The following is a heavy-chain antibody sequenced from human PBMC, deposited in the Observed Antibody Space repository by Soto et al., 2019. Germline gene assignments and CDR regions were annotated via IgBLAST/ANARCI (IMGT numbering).Heavy chain of an antibody. Sequence: QVQLVQSGAEVKKPGSSVKVSCKASGGTFSSYTISWVRQAPGQGLEWMGRIIPILGIANYAQKFQGRVTITADKSTSTAYMELSSLRSEDTAVYYCARGGGTDDGDHFYYFDYWGQGTLVTVSS. V-gene: IGHV1-69*02. D-gene: IGHD4-17*01. CDR2: IIPILGIA. CDR3: ARGGGTDDGDHFYYFDY. J-gene: IGHJ4*02. CDR1: GGTFSSYT.